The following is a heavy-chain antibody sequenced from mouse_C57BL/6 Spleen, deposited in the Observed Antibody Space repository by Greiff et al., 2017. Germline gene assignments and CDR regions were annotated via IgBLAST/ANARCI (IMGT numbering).Heavy chain of an antibody. CDR2: FYPGHGSL. CDR1: GYTFTEYT. Sequence: VQLQQSGAELVKPGASVKLSCKASGYTFTEYTIHWVKQRSGQGLEWIGWFYPGHGSLKYNEKFKDKATLPADKSSLTVYMELSRLTSDDSAVYFCAIHEDVHDYDARDYWGQGTSVTVSS. J-gene: IGHJ4*01. CDR3: AIHEDVHDYDARDY. V-gene: IGHV1-62-2*01.